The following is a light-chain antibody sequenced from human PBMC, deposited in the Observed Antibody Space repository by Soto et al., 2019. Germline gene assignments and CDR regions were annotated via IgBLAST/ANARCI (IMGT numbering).Light chain of an antibody. Sequence: QSALTQPASVSGSPGQSITISCTGSSSDIGAYDYVSWYQQRPVKAPKLMIFDVTNRPSGVSDRFSGSTSGNTASLTISGLQTEDEADYYCSSYTSSSTPYVFGTGTKLTVL. J-gene: IGLJ1*01. CDR3: SSYTSSSTPYV. CDR2: DVT. V-gene: IGLV2-14*01. CDR1: SSDIGAYDY.